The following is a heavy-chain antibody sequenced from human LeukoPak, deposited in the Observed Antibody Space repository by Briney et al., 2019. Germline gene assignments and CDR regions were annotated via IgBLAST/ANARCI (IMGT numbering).Heavy chain of an antibody. Sequence: APVKVSCKASGYTFTSYYMHWVRRAPGQGLEWMGIINPSGGSTSYAQKFQGRVTMTRDTSTSTVYMELSSLRSEDTAVYYCARDPTPLGDYLGQGTLVTVSS. J-gene: IGHJ4*02. V-gene: IGHV1-46*01. CDR1: GYTFTSYY. CDR2: INPSGGST. CDR3: ARDPTPLGDY. D-gene: IGHD2-15*01.